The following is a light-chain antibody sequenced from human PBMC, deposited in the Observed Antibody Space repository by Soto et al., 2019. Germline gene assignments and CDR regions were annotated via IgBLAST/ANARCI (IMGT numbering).Light chain of an antibody. CDR1: SLTVGGFNV. J-gene: IGLJ1*01. V-gene: IGLV2-23*01. CDR2: EGI. CDR3: CSYVGATTYV. Sequence: QSALTQPASVSGSPGQSITISCTGTSLTVGGFNVVSWYQQHPGKAPKVIIYEGIKRPSGVSNRFSGSNSGSTASLTISGLQAEDEADYYCCSYVGATTYVFGTGTKV.